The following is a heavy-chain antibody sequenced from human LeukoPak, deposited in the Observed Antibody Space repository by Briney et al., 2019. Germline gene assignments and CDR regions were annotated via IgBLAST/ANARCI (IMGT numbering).Heavy chain of an antibody. D-gene: IGHD3-22*01. CDR2: ISGDGGST. V-gene: IGHV3-43*02. J-gene: IGHJ4*02. Sequence: GGSLRLSCAASGFTFDDYAMHWVRQAPGKGLEWVSLISGDGGSTYYADSVKGRFTISRDNSKNSLYLQMNSLRTEDTALYYCAKDKGMYYYDSGVYFDYWGRGTLVTVSS. CDR1: GFTFDDYA. CDR3: AKDKGMYYYDSGVYFDY.